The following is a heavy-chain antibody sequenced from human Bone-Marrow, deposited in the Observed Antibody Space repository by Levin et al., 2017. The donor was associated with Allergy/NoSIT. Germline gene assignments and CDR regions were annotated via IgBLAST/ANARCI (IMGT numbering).Heavy chain of an antibody. D-gene: IGHD6-19*01. V-gene: IGHV3-23*01. CDR2: FDGSGEIT. CDR1: GFTFSSHA. CDR3: AKPMRAVAGNAFDI. Sequence: HPGGSLRLSCAASGFTFSSHAMSWVRQAPGKGLEWVSAFDGSGEITHYADSVKGRFTISRDNSNDTLFLQMNSLRAEDTAVYYCAKPMRAVAGNAFDIWGQGTMVTVSS. J-gene: IGHJ3*02.